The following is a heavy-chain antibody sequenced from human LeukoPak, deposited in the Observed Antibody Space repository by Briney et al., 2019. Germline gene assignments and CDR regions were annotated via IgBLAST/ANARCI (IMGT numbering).Heavy chain of an antibody. CDR2: ISDSGGST. V-gene: IGHV3-23*01. CDR3: AKCRGSSWSDYFDY. Sequence: QPGASLRLSCAVSGFSLSRYAMSWVCKAPGKGLEWVSAISDSGGSTYYADSVKGRFTISRDNSRNTLYLQMNTLRAEDTAVYYCAKCRGSSWSDYFDYWGQGTLVTVSS. J-gene: IGHJ4*02. CDR1: GFSLSRYA. D-gene: IGHD6-13*01.